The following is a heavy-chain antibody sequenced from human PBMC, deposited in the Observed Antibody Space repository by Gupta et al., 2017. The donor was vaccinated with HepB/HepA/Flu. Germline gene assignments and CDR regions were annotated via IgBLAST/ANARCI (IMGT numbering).Heavy chain of an antibody. CDR1: GFTFSSYG. CDR2: IWYDGSNK. CDR3: ARDVGYSSSDLGYH. V-gene: IGHV3-33*01. J-gene: IGHJ5*02. Sequence: QVQLVESGGGVVQPGRSLRLSCAASGFTFSSYGMHWVRQAPGKGLEWVAVIWYDGSNKYYADSVKGRFTISRDNSKNTLYLQMNSLRAEDTAVYYCARDVGYSSSDLGYHWGQGTLVTVSS. D-gene: IGHD6-6*01.